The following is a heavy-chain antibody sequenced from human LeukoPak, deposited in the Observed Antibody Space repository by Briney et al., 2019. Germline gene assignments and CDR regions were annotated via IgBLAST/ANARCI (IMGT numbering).Heavy chain of an antibody. J-gene: IGHJ4*02. CDR3: AKVPAAYCSSTSCYLDY. CDR1: GFTFSSYA. D-gene: IGHD2-2*01. V-gene: IGHV3-23*01. CDR2: ISGSGGST. Sequence: GGSLRLSCAASGFTFSSYAMSWVRQAPGKGLEWVSAISGSGGSTYYADSVKGRFTISRDNSKNTLYLQMNSLRAEDTAVYYCAKVPAAYCSSTSCYLDYWGQGTLVTASS.